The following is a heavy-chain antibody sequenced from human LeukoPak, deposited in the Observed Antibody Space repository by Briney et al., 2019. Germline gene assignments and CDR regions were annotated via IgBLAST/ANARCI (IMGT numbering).Heavy chain of an antibody. CDR1: GFTFRSYA. CDR3: ARARAFDY. Sequence: GGSLRLSCAASGFTFRSYAMHWVRQAPGKGLEWVAVMSYDGSNKYYADSVKGRFTISRDNSKNTLYLQMNSLRAEDTAVYYCARARAFDYWGQGTLVTVSS. V-gene: IGHV3-30*04. J-gene: IGHJ4*02. CDR2: MSYDGSNK.